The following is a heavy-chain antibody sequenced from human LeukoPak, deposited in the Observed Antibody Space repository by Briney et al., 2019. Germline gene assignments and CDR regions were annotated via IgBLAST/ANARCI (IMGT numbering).Heavy chain of an antibody. J-gene: IGHJ4*02. D-gene: IGHD3-9*01. CDR1: GFTFSNYG. V-gene: IGHV3-23*01. Sequence: QTGGSLRLSCAASGFTFSNYGMSWVRQAPGKGLEWVSAISGSGGSTYYADSVKGRFTISRDNSKNTLYLQMNSLRAEDTAVYYCAKGHFDWLPSSLSDYWGQGTLVTVSS. CDR3: AKGHFDWLPSSLSDY. CDR2: ISGSGGST.